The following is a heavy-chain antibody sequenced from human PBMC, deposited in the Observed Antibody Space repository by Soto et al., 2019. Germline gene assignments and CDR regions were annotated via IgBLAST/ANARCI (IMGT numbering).Heavy chain of an antibody. Sequence: EVQLVESGGGLVKPGGSLRLSCAASGFTFSSYSMNWVRQAPGKGLEWVSSISSSSSYIYYADSVKGRFTITRDNAKNTLYLQMNSLRAEDTAVYYCARETRHSYGGFDYWGQGTMVTVSS. CDR2: ISSSSSYI. CDR1: GFTFSSYS. CDR3: ARETRHSYGGFDY. V-gene: IGHV3-21*01. D-gene: IGHD5-18*01. J-gene: IGHJ4*02.